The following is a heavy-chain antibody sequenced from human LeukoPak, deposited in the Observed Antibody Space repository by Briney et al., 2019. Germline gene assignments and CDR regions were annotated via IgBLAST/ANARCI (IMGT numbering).Heavy chain of an antibody. V-gene: IGHV1-2*02. D-gene: IGHD3-9*01. CDR2: INPNSGGT. CDR1: GYTFTGYY. CDR3: ARDLAYDILTGYPLMDV. J-gene: IGHJ6*03. Sequence: ASVKVSCKASGYTFTGYYMHWVRQAPGQGLEWMGWINPNSGGTNYAQKLQGRVTMTTDTSTSTAYMELRSLRSDDTAVYYCARDLAYDILTGYPLMDVWGKGTTVTISS.